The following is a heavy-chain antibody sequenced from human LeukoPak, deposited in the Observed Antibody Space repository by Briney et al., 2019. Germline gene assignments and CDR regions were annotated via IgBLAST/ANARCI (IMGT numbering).Heavy chain of an antibody. V-gene: IGHV4-39*01. CDR2: IYYSGST. J-gene: IGHJ4*02. CDR3: ARHFGGVRGVINILYYFDY. CDR1: GGSISSSSYY. D-gene: IGHD3-10*01. Sequence: KASETLSLTCTVSGGSISSSSYYWGWIRQPPGKGLEWIGSIYYSGSTYYNPSLKSRVTISVDTSKNQFSLKLSSVTAADTAVYYCARHFGGVRGVINILYYFDYWGQGTLVTVSS.